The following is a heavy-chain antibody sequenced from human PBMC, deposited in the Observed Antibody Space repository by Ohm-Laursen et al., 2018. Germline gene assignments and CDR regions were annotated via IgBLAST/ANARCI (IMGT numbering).Heavy chain of an antibody. CDR3: AKDLLAAPDYYGMDV. V-gene: IGHV3-9*01. J-gene: IGHJ6*02. CDR1: GFTFGNYA. D-gene: IGHD6-13*01. CDR2: INWNSGDI. Sequence: SLRLSCAASGFTFGNYAMHWVRQAPGKGLEWVATINWNSGDIGYGDSVKGRFTISRDNARSSLDLQMNSLRVKDTALYYCAKDLLAAPDYYGMDVWGQGTTVTVSS.